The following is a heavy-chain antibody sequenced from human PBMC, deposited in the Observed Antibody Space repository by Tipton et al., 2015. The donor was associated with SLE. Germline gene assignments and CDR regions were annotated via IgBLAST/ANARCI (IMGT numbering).Heavy chain of an antibody. D-gene: IGHD2-8*01. V-gene: IGHV4-59*01. J-gene: IGHJ6*03. CDR3: ARESFTNDFYYYMDV. CDR2: IYYSGST. Sequence: TLSLTCTVSGGSISSYYWSWIRQPPGKGLEWIGYIYYSGSTNYNPSLKSRVTMSVDTSKNQFSLQLTSVTAADTAIYYCARESFTNDFYYYMDVWGKGTTVTVSS. CDR1: GGSISSYY.